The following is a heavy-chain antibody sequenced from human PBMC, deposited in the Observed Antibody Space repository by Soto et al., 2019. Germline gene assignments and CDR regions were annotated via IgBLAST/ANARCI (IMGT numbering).Heavy chain of an antibody. D-gene: IGHD3-3*01. CDR3: AHSITIFGVVIIYNWFDP. CDR1: GFSLSTSGVG. J-gene: IGHJ5*02. V-gene: IGHV2-5*02. Sequence: SGPTLVKPTQTLTLTCTFSGFSLSTSGVGVGWIRQPPGKALEWLALIYWDDDKRYSPSLKSRLTITKDTSKNQVVLTMTNIDPVDTATYYCAHSITIFGVVIIYNWFDPWGQGTLVTVSS. CDR2: IYWDDDK.